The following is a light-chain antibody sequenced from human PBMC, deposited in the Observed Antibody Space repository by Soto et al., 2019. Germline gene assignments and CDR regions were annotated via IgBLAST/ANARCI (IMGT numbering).Light chain of an antibody. Sequence: DIQLTQSPSFLSASVGDRVTITCRASQGISSHLACYQQQPGKAPKLLIYLPATLQSGVPATFSGSGSGTELTLTISGLDPEDFASYYCQQLNSSPITFGQGTRLAIK. CDR1: QGISSH. CDR3: QQLNSSPIT. CDR2: LPA. V-gene: IGKV1-9*01. J-gene: IGKJ5*01.